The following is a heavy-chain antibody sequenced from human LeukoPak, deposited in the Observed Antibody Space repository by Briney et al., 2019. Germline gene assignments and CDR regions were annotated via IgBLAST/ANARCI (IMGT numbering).Heavy chain of an antibody. Sequence: SETLSLTCTVSGGSISSSSYYWGWIRQPPGKGLEWIGRIYYSGSTYYNPSLKSRVTISVDTSKNQFSLKLSSVTAADTAVYYCARESVAAAGTRSFDPWGQGTLVTVSS. D-gene: IGHD6-13*01. CDR3: ARESVAAAGTRSFDP. J-gene: IGHJ5*02. V-gene: IGHV4-39*07. CDR1: GGSISSSSYY. CDR2: IYYSGST.